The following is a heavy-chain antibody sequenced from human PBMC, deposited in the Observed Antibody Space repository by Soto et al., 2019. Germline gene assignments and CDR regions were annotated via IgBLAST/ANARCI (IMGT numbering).Heavy chain of an antibody. V-gene: IGHV3-7*01. D-gene: IGHD2-15*01. CDR3: ARGEDIVVSDYYYYMDV. J-gene: IGHJ6*03. CDR2: IKQDGSEK. CDR1: GFTFSSYW. Sequence: GGSLRLSCAASGFTFSSYWMSWVRQAPGKGLEWVANIKQDGSEKYYVDSVKGRFTISRDNAKNSLYLQMNSLRAEDTAVYYCARGEDIVVSDYYYYMDVWGKGTTVTVSS.